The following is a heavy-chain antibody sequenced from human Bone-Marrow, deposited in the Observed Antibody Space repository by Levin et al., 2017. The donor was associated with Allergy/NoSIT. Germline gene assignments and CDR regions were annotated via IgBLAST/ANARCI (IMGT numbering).Heavy chain of an antibody. V-gene: IGHV3-23*01. Sequence: GGSLRLSCAASGFTFSSYAMSWVRQAPGKGLEWVSAISGSGGSTYYADSVKGRFTISRDNSKNTLYLQMNSLRAEDTAVYYCAKGPTYYYGSGSYPGDYWGQGTLVTVSS. CDR3: AKGPTYYYGSGSYPGDY. CDR1: GFTFSSYA. D-gene: IGHD3-10*01. J-gene: IGHJ4*02. CDR2: ISGSGGST.